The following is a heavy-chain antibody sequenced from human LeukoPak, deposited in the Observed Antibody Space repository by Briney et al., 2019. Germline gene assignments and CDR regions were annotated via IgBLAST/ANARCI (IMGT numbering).Heavy chain of an antibody. D-gene: IGHD3-22*01. CDR1: GFTVSSNY. J-gene: IGHJ4*02. CDR3: ARDQPPYYYDSSGFSRQGDY. Sequence: PGGSLRLSCAASGFTVSSNYMSWVRQAPGKGLEWVSVIYSGGSTYYADSVKGRFTISRDNSKNTLYLQMNSLRADDTAVYYCARDQPPYYYDSSGFSRQGDYWGQGTLVTVSS. CDR2: IYSGGST. V-gene: IGHV3-66*01.